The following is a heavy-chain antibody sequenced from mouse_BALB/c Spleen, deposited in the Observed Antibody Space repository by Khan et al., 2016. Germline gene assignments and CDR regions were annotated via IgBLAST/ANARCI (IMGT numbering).Heavy chain of an antibody. J-gene: IGHJ4*01. CDR1: GYSITSGYY. V-gene: IGHV3-6*02. CDR2: ISYDGSN. D-gene: IGHD1-1*01. Sequence: EVQLQESGPGLVKPSQSLSLTCSVTGYSITSGYYWNWIRQFPGNKLEWMGYISYDGSNNYNPSLKNRISITRDTSKNQFFLKLKSVTTEDTATYYCAIYYYGSSYYYYAIDYWGQGTSVTVSS. CDR3: AIYYYGSSYYYYAIDY.